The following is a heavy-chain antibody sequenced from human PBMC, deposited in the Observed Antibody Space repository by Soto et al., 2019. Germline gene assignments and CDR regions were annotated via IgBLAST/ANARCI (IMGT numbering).Heavy chain of an antibody. CDR3: AHRNEAYYDFWSGYSPQNWFDP. CDR2: IYWNDDK. CDR1: GFSLSTSGVG. Sequence: QITLKESGPTLVKPTQTLTLTCTFSGFSLSTSGVGVGWIRQPPGKALEWLALIYWNDDKRYSPSLKSRLTITKDTSKHQVVLTMTNMDPVDTATYYCAHRNEAYYDFWSGYSPQNWFDPWGQGTLVTVSS. V-gene: IGHV2-5*01. J-gene: IGHJ5*02. D-gene: IGHD3-3*01.